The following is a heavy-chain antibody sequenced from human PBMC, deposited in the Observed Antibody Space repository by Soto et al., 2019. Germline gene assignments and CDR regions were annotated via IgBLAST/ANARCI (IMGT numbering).Heavy chain of an antibody. Sequence: PGGSLRLSCAAPGFNFGGYAMGWVRQAPGKGLEWVSGVSGSGSSPYYADSVKGRLTISKDKSKDTLYLDLNNLRSEDTAVYFCVKGKESGYRGAFDSWGQGTMVTVSS. CDR2: VSGSGSSP. CDR3: VKGKESGYRGAFDS. D-gene: IGHD5-18*01. J-gene: IGHJ4*02. V-gene: IGHV3-23*01. CDR1: GFNFGGYA.